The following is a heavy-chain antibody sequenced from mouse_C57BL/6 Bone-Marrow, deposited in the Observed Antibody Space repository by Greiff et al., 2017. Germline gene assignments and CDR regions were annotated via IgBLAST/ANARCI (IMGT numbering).Heavy chain of an antibody. D-gene: IGHD2-3*01. CDR2: IYPGDGDI. CDR1: GYAFSSYW. Sequence: QVQLQHSGAELVKPGASVKISCKASGYAFSSYWMNWVKQRPGKGLEWIGQIYPGDGDINYNGKLKGKATLTADKSSSTAYMQLSRLTSEDSAVYFCARLGEGERGDGYYTGFAYWGQGTLVTVSA. V-gene: IGHV1-80*01. CDR3: ARLGEGERGDGYYTGFAY. J-gene: IGHJ3*01.